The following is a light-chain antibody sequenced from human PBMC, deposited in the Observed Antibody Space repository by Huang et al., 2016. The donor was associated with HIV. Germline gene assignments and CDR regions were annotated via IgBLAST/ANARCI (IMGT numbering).Light chain of an antibody. V-gene: IGKV1-33*01. CDR1: QDIYNY. J-gene: IGKJ1*01. CDR3: QQYDNIPPWT. Sequence: DIQMTQSPSSLSASVGDRVTITCQASQDIYNYLNWYQQKPGKAPKLLIHDASSLETGVPSRFSGSGSGTDCTFTISSLQPEDIATYYCQQYDNIPPWTFGQGTKVEIK. CDR2: DAS.